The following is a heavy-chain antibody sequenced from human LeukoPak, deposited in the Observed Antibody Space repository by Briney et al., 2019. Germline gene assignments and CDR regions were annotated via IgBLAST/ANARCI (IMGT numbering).Heavy chain of an antibody. J-gene: IGHJ5*02. CDR1: GGSISSSNW. CDR2: IYHSGST. Sequence: SGTLSLTCAVSGGSISSSNWWSWVRQPPGKGLEWIGEIYHSGSTNYNPSLKSRVTISVDTSKNQFSLKLSSVTAADTAVYYCAGSMVRGAGGFDPWGQGTLVTVSS. V-gene: IGHV4-4*02. CDR3: AGSMVRGAGGFDP. D-gene: IGHD3-10*01.